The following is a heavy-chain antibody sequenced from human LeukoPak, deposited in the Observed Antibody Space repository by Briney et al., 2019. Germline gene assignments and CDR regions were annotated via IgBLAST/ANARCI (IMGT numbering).Heavy chain of an antibody. Sequence: PGGSLRLSCAASGFTFSDYYMDWVRQAPGKGLEWVGRTRNRANGYTTEYAASVKGRFTISRDNSKNSLYLQMNSLKTEDTAVYYCARAFCYSGGTCYSDYDDYWGQGALVTVSS. J-gene: IGHJ4*02. CDR1: GFTFSDYY. V-gene: IGHV3-72*01. D-gene: IGHD2-15*01. CDR2: TRNRANGYTT. CDR3: ARAFCYSGGTCYSDYDDY.